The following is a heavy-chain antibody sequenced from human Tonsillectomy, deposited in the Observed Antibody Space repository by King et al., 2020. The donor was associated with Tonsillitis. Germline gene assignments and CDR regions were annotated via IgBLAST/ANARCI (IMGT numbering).Heavy chain of an antibody. CDR3: ARGRDYYDLSPWDY. CDR2: IIPILGIA. D-gene: IGHD3-22*01. CDR1: GGTFSSYA. Sequence: QLVQSGAEVKKPGSSVKVSCKASGGTFSSYAISWVRQAPEQGLEWMGRIIPILGIANYAQKFQGRVTITADKSTSTAYMELSSLRSEDTAVYYCARGRDYYDLSPWDYWGQGTLVTVSS. J-gene: IGHJ4*02. V-gene: IGHV1-69*09.